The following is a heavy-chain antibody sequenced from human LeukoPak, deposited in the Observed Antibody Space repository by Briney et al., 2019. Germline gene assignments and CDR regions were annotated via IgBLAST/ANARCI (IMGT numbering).Heavy chain of an antibody. CDR3: ATMPYSSGPDY. CDR1: GYTFTNYG. CDR2: ISAYNGNT. D-gene: IGHD6-19*01. Sequence: ASLKVSCKASGYTFTNYGFGWVRQAPGQGLGWMGWISAYNGNTNYAQKLQGRVTVTTDTFTSTAYMELRSLRSDDTAVYYCATMPYSSGPDYWGQGTLVTVSS. J-gene: IGHJ4*02. V-gene: IGHV1-18*01.